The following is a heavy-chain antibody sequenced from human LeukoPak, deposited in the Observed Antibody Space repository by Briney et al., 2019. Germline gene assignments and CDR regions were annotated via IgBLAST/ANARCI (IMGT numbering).Heavy chain of an antibody. Sequence: GGSKRLSCAASGFTFDDYAMHWVRQAPGKGLEWVSGISWNSGSIGYADSVKGRFTISRDNAKNSLYLQMNSLRAEDMALYYCAKDIMPGRDSGSYYAFDYWGQGTLVTVSS. J-gene: IGHJ4*02. CDR3: AKDIMPGRDSGSYYAFDY. V-gene: IGHV3-9*03. CDR2: ISWNSGSI. D-gene: IGHD1-26*01. CDR1: GFTFDDYA.